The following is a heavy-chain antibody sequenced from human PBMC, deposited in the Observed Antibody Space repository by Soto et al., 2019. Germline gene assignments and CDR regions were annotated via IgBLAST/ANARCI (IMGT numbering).Heavy chain of an antibody. D-gene: IGHD1-1*01. CDR3: ARVTLQQQVYGMDA. J-gene: IGHJ6*01. CDR1: GFTPTNYP. Sequence: EVQLLESGGGLIQPGGTLRLSCAASGFTPTNYPMNWVRQAPGKGLEWVSGIFGGGSTTFYADAVRGRFVISRDDSKNTLYLQLTGLRVEDTAIYYCARVTLQQQVYGMDAWGQGTAVTVSS. CDR2: IFGGGSTT. V-gene: IGHV3-23*01.